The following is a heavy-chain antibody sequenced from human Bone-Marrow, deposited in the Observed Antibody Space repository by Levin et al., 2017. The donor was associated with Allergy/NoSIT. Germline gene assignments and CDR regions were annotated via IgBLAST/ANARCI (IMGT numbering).Heavy chain of an antibody. CDR2: ISADGTKP. Sequence: GGSLRLSCAASGFTFSSYPMHWVRQAPGKGLQWVAVISADGTKPHYADSVRGRFTISRDNSKHTLNLQMSSLRADDTALYFCVARTDILDFCPIDVCGQGTRVTVSS. D-gene: IGHD2-15*01. J-gene: IGHJ3*01. CDR1: GFTFSSYP. V-gene: IGHV3-30-3*01. CDR3: VARTDILDFCPIDV.